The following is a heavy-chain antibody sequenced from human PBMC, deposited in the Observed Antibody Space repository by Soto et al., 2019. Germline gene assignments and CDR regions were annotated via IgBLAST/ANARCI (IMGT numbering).Heavy chain of an antibody. CDR3: AREIVTAGGNNYFDP. CDR2: VYHTGDT. CDR1: GGTVASSHW. V-gene: IGHV4-4*02. J-gene: IGHJ5*02. D-gene: IGHD2-21*02. Sequence: SETLSLTCGVSGGTVASSHWWSWVRQSPGGGLEWIGNVYHTGDTNFNPSLQSRVTISVDKSNNQFSLRLNSLTAADTAVYFCAREIVTAGGNNYFDPWGPGTLVTVS.